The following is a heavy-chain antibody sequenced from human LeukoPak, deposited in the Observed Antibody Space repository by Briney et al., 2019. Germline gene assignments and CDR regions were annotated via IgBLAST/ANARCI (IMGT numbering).Heavy chain of an antibody. CDR1: EFTFSTYS. Sequence: GGSLRLSCAASEFTFSTYSMNWVRQAPGKGLEWVSSLYSGGDTYYADSMKGRFTISRDNSKNTLYLQMNSLRAEDTAMYYCARDGYIYGFSLDYWGQGTLVTVSS. J-gene: IGHJ4*02. CDR3: ARDGYIYGFSLDY. CDR2: LYSGGDT. V-gene: IGHV3-66*01. D-gene: IGHD5-18*01.